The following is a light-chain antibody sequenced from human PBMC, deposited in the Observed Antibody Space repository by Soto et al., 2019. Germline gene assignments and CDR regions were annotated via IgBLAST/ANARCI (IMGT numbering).Light chain of an antibody. Sequence: DIQMTQSPSSLSASVGDRVTITCRASQSITSYLNWYQQTPGKAPNLLIYASSRLQSGVPSRFSGSGAGTDFTLTISSLEPEDFATYYFQPSYSTPFTSGPGTKVDFK. V-gene: IGKV1-39*01. CDR3: QPSYSTPFT. CDR2: ASS. J-gene: IGKJ3*01. CDR1: QSITSY.